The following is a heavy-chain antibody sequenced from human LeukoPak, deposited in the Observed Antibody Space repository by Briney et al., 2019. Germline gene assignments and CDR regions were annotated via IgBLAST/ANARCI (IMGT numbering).Heavy chain of an antibody. CDR3: ARAVGSTSWFDS. J-gene: IGHJ5*01. CDR1: GDLIIGAPYY. V-gene: IGHV4-31*03. D-gene: IGHD2-2*01. Sequence: SETLSLTRSVSGDLIIGAPYYWSWVRQHPGKGLEWIAYTYYSGNTYDNPSLKSRVTLSVDTSKNQFTLYLTSVSAADTAVYFCARAVGSTSWFDSWGQGTLVTVS. CDR2: TYYSGNT.